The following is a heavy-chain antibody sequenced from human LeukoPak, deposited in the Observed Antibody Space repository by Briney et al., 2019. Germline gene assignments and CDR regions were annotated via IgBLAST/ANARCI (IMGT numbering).Heavy chain of an antibody. J-gene: IGHJ4*02. Sequence: GFLRLSCAASGFTFSSYAMSWVRQAPGKGLEWVSAISGSGGSTYYADSVKGRFTISRDNSKNTVYLQMNSLRAEDTAVYYCANPDSSGYYYNYWGQGTLVTVTS. CDR2: ISGSGGST. CDR1: GFTFSSYA. V-gene: IGHV3-23*01. D-gene: IGHD3-22*01. CDR3: ANPDSSGYYYNY.